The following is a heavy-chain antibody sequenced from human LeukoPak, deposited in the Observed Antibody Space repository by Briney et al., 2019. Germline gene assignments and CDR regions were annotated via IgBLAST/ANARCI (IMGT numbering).Heavy chain of an antibody. CDR3: ARAHVALRYFDWFGDY. V-gene: IGHV3-66*01. CDR2: IYSGGST. CDR1: GFTVSSNY. Sequence: GGSLRLSCAASGFTVSSNYMSWVRQAPGKGLEWVSVIYSGGSTYYADSVKGRFTISRDNSKNTLYLQMNSLRAEDTAVYYCARAHVALRYFDWFGDYWGQGTLVTVSS. D-gene: IGHD3-9*01. J-gene: IGHJ4*02.